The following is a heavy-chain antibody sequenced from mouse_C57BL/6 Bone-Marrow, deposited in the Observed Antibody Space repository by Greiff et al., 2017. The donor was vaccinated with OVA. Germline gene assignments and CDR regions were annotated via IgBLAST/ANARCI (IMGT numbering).Heavy chain of an antibody. J-gene: IGHJ3*01. Sequence: EVKVVESGGGLVKPGGSLKLSCAASGFTFSSYAMSWVRQTPEKRLEWVATISDGGSYTYYPDNVKGRFTISRDHAKNNLYLQMSHLKSEDTAMYYCAKEDYDCSWFAYWGQGTLVTVSA. D-gene: IGHD2-4*01. V-gene: IGHV5-4*03. CDR2: ISDGGSYT. CDR3: AKEDYDCSWFAY. CDR1: GFTFSSYA.